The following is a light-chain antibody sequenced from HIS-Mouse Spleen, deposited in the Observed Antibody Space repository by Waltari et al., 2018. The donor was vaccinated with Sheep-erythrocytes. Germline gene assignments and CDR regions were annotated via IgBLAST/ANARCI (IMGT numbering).Light chain of an antibody. CDR2: QDS. Sequence: SYELTQPPSVSVSPGQTASITCSGDKLGDKYACWYQRKPGQSPVLVIYQDSKRASGIPERFSGSNSGNTATLTISGTQAMDEADYYCQAWDSSTVVFGGGTKLTVL. CDR1: KLGDKY. CDR3: QAWDSSTVV. V-gene: IGLV3-1*01. J-gene: IGLJ2*01.